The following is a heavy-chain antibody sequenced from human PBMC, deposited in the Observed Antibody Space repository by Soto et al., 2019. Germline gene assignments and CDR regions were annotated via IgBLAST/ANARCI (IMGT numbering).Heavy chain of an antibody. CDR3: AKDVRIAASPSYWFDP. Sequence: GGSLRLSCAASGFTFSSYGMHWVRQAPGKGLEWVAVISYDGSNKYYADSVKGRFTISRDNSKNTLYLQMNSLRAEDTAVYYCAKDVRIAASPSYWFDPWGQGTLVTVSS. D-gene: IGHD6-6*01. V-gene: IGHV3-30*18. CDR2: ISYDGSNK. CDR1: GFTFSSYG. J-gene: IGHJ5*02.